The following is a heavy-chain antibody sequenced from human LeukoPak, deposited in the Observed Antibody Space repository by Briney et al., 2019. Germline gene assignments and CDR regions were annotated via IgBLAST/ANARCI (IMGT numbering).Heavy chain of an antibody. Sequence: HPGGSLRLSCAASGFTFSSYAMSWVRQAPGKGLEWVANIKQDGSEKYYVDSVKGQFTISRDNAKNSLYLQMNSLRAEDTAVYYCARDTGGGYSCYDCWGQGTLVTVSS. J-gene: IGHJ4*02. V-gene: IGHV3-7*01. D-gene: IGHD5-18*01. CDR1: GFTFSSYA. CDR2: IKQDGSEK. CDR3: ARDTGGGYSCYDC.